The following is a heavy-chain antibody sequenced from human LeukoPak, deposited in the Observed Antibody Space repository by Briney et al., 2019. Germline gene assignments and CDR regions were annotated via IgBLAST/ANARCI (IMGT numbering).Heavy chain of an antibody. D-gene: IGHD5-12*01. CDR3: ARGGYSGYDVYYFHY. CDR2: IIPIFGTA. V-gene: IGHV1-69*01. J-gene: IGHJ4*02. CDR1: GGTFSSYA. Sequence: SVKVSCKASGGTFSSYAISWVRQAPGQGLEWMGGIIPIFGTANYAQKFQGRVTITADESTSTAYMELSSLRSEDTAVYYCARGGYSGYDVYYFHYWGQGTLVTVSS.